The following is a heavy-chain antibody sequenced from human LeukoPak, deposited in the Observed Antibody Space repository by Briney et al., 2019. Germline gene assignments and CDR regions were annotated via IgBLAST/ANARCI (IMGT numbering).Heavy chain of an antibody. V-gene: IGHV1-8*01. CDR2: MYPNIGNT. CDR1: GYTFTSYD. D-gene: IGHD6-19*01. CDR3: ARGWSAVADPFDY. J-gene: IGHJ4*02. Sequence: GASVKVSCKASGYTFTSYDINTVRQATGQGLECMGWMYPNIGNTGYAQKFQGRVTMTRKTSLSTAYVEMSSLRSADTAVYNCARGWSAVADPFDYWGQGTLVTVSS.